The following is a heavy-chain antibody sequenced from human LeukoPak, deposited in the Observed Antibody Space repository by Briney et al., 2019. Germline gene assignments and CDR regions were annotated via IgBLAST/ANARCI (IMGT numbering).Heavy chain of an antibody. J-gene: IGHJ4*02. V-gene: IGHV3-48*03. D-gene: IGHD6-13*01. CDR1: GGSISSSN. CDR2: IGSSGTTI. CDR3: ISAAGVY. Sequence: LSLTCAVSGGSISSSNWWNWVRQAPGKGLEWVSYIGSSGTTIFYADSVKGRFTISRDNAKNSLYLQMNSLRAEDTAVYYCISAAGVYWGQGTLVTVSS.